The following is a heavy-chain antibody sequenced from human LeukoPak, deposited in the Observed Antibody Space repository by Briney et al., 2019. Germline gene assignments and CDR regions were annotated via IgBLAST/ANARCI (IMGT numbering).Heavy chain of an antibody. V-gene: IGHV1-18*01. J-gene: IGHJ4*02. Sequence: ASVKVSCKASGYIFIRYGISWVRQAPGQGLEWMGWISAYNGNTKYAQKLQGRVTMTTDTSTSTAYMELRSLRSDDKAVYYCARDVRGIVGMDYFDYWGQGTLVTVSS. CDR3: ARDVRGIVGMDYFDY. CDR2: ISAYNGNT. CDR1: GYIFIRYG. D-gene: IGHD3-22*01.